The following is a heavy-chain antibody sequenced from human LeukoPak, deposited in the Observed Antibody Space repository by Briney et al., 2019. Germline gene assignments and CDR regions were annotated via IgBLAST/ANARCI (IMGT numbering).Heavy chain of an antibody. V-gene: IGHV4-59*01. CDR3: ARDGYNSGYYFYYMDV. CDR2: IYYTGST. CDR1: GGSISSYY. J-gene: IGHJ6*03. D-gene: IGHD5-24*01. Sequence: SETLSLTCTASGGSISSYYWSWIRQPPGKGLEWIGYIYYTGSTNYNPSLKSRVTISVDTSKNQFSLKLKSVTAADTAVYFCARDGYNSGYYFYYMDVWGKGTTVTVSS.